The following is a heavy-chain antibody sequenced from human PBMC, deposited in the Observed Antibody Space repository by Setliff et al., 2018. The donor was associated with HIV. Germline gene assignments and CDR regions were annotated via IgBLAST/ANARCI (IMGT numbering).Heavy chain of an antibody. Sequence: SETLSLTCAVSGYAISSGYYWGWIRRPPGKGLEWIGSIYARGSTYYNPSLKSRVTMSLDTSKNQFSLKLNSLTAADTAVYYCARSYYGSGNGAFDIWGQGTMVTVSS. CDR3: ARSYYGSGNGAFDI. J-gene: IGHJ3*02. D-gene: IGHD3-10*01. V-gene: IGHV4-38-2*01. CDR1: GYAISSGYY. CDR2: IYARGST.